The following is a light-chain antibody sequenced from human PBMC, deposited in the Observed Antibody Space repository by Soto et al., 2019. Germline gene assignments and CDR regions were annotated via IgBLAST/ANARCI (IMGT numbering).Light chain of an antibody. J-gene: IGKJ4*01. V-gene: IGKV3-15*01. Sequence: EVVMTQSPATLSVSPGERATLSCRASQSISNTLAWYQQKPGQAPRLLIYGASTRATGIPARFSGSGSGTEFTLTNSSLQSEDFAVFYCQEYNDWPPLTFGGGSKVEIK. CDR3: QEYNDWPPLT. CDR2: GAS. CDR1: QSISNT.